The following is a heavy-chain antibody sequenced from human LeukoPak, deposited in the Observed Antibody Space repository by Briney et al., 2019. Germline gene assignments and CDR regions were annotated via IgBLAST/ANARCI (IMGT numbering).Heavy chain of an antibody. CDR3: ARGGSYSGYDDPSWFDP. Sequence: SETLSLTCTVSGGSISSGGYYWSWIRQHPGKGLEWIGYIYYSGSTYYNPSLKGRVTISVDTSKNQFSLKLSSVTAADTAVYYCARGGSYSGYDDPSWFDPWGQGTLVTVSS. D-gene: IGHD5-12*01. V-gene: IGHV4-31*03. J-gene: IGHJ5*02. CDR1: GGSISSGGYY. CDR2: IYYSGST.